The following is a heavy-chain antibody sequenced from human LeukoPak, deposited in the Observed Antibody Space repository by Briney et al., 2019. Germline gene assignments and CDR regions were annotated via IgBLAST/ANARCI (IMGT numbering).Heavy chain of an antibody. J-gene: IGHJ4*02. CDR2: INPSGGST. Sequence: GASVKVSCKASGYTFTSYYMHWVRQAPGQGLEWMGIINPSGGSTSSAQKFQGRVTMTRDTSTSTVYMELSSLRSEDTAVYYCARAFQSLGGLSLPDFWGQGTLVTVSS. CDR3: ARAFQSLGGLSLPDF. CDR1: GYTFTSYY. D-gene: IGHD3-16*02. V-gene: IGHV1-46*01.